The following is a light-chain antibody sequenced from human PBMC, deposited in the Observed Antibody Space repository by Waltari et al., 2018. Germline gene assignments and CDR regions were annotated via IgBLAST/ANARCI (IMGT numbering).Light chain of an antibody. CDR1: QSVSSN. J-gene: IGKJ5*01. Sequence: ERVMTQSPAILSVSPGERATLSCRASQSVSSNLAWYQQKPGQDPRLLIYGASTRATGIPARFSGSGSGTEFTLTISSLQSEDSAVYYCQQYHDWLPIPFGQGTRLEIK. CDR3: QQYHDWLPIP. V-gene: IGKV3-15*01. CDR2: GAS.